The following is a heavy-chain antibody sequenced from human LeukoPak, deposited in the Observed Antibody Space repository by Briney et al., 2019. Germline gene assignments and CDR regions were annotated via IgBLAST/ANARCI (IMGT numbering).Heavy chain of an antibody. CDR3: ARTPSIVGYTSRELGHWYFDL. D-gene: IGHD6-13*01. CDR2: ISGSSSYI. V-gene: IGHV3-21*01. Sequence: GGSLRLSCVVSGFTFSDYHMNWVRQAPGKGLEWLSSISGSSSYIYYADSVKGRFTISRDNARNSLYLQMKSLRAEDTAVYYCARTPSIVGYTSRELGHWYFDLWGRGTPVTVSS. J-gene: IGHJ2*01. CDR1: GFTFSDYH.